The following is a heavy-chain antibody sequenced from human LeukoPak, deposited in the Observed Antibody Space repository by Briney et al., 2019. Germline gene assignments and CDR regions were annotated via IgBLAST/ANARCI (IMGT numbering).Heavy chain of an antibody. CDR3: ARDLDTEAGSFDY. CDR2: ISYDGSNE. D-gene: IGHD3/OR15-3a*01. CDR1: GFTFSRYA. Sequence: GRSLRLSCAASGFTFSRYAMHWLRQAPGKGLEWVAVISYDGSNEYYAESVKGRFTISRDSSENTLYLEMNSLRVEDTAVYYCARDLDTEAGSFDYWGQGTLVTVSS. J-gene: IGHJ4*02. V-gene: IGHV3-30-3*01.